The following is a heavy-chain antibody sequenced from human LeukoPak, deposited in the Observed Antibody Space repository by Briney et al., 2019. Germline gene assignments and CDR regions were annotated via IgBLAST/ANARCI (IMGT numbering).Heavy chain of an antibody. Sequence: GRSLRLSCAASGFTFDDYAMNWVRQAPGKGLEWVSSINSYNNDVYYADSVKGRFTVSRNNAKQSLYLEMNSLRVEDTAVYYCARGRPLLFSTSAGGRDYWGQGTLVTVSS. J-gene: IGHJ4*02. CDR1: GFTFDDYA. CDR3: ARGRPLLFSTSAGGRDY. D-gene: IGHD2/OR15-2a*01. V-gene: IGHV3-21*01. CDR2: INSYNNDV.